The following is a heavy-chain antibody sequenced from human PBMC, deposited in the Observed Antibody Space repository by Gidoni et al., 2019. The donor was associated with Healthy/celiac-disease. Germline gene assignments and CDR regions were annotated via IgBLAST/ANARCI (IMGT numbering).Heavy chain of an antibody. D-gene: IGHD3-10*01. CDR1: GGSISSSNW. J-gene: IGHJ6*02. CDR2: IYHSGST. CDR3: ASPILRGGFGAPLPAPTRGGYYYGMDV. V-gene: IGHV4-4*02. Sequence: QVQLQESGPGLVKPSGTLSLTCAVSGGSISSSNWWSWVRQPPGKGLEWIGEIYHSGSTNYNPSLKSRVTISVDKSKNQFSLKLSSVTAADTAVYYCASPILRGGFGAPLPAPTRGGYYYGMDVWGQGTTVTVSS.